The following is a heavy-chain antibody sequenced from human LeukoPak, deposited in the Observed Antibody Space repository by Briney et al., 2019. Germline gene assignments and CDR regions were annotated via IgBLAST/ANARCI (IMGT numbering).Heavy chain of an antibody. CDR3: AREGSPASEESNYGMDV. CDR1: GFTVSSNY. CDR2: IYSGGST. D-gene: IGHD3-10*01. V-gene: IGHV3-66*01. J-gene: IGHJ6*02. Sequence: PGGSLRLPCAASGFTVSSNYMSWVRQAPGKGLEWVPVIYSGGSTYYADSVKGRFTISRDNSKNTLYLQMNSLRAEDTAVYYCAREGSPASEESNYGMDVWGQGTTVTVSS.